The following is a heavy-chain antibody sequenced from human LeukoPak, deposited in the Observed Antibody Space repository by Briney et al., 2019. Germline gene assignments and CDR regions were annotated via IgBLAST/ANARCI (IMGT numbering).Heavy chain of an antibody. V-gene: IGHV3-21*06. J-gene: IGHJ4*02. CDR1: GFTFSNYC. CDR2: ISSRSSYI. D-gene: IGHD2-15*01. Sequence: GGSLRLSCAASGFTFSNYCMNWVRQAPGKGLEWVSSISSRSSYIYYADSVKGPFTISRDKVKNSLDLQINSLRGEDTAVYSCARDLSRGLFEYWGQGTLVTVSS. CDR3: ARDLSRGLFEY.